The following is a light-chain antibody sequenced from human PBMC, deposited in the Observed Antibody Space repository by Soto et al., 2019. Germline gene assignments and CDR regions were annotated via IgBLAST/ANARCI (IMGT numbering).Light chain of an antibody. CDR2: DAS. CDR3: QQRNNWPRIT. V-gene: IGKV3-11*01. Sequence: EIVLTQFPATLSLFPGETATLSCRASQTVGTYLAWYQQKPGQAPRLLISDASNRATGVPTRFSGSGSGTDFTLTISSLEPEEFAVYFCQQRNNWPRITFGQGTRLEIK. CDR1: QTVGTY. J-gene: IGKJ5*01.